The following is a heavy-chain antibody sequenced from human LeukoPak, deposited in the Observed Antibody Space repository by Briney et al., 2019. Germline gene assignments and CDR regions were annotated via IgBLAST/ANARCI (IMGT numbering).Heavy chain of an antibody. J-gene: IGHJ3*02. Sequence: GGSLRLSCAASGFTFSSYGMHWVRQAPGKGLEWVSFISYDGNNKYYADSVKGRFTISRDNSKNTLYLQMNSLRAEDTAVHYCAKERYYYGSGATNDAFDIWGQGTMVTVSS. CDR1: GFTFSSYG. CDR3: AKERYYYGSGATNDAFDI. CDR2: ISYDGNNK. D-gene: IGHD3-10*01. V-gene: IGHV3-30*18.